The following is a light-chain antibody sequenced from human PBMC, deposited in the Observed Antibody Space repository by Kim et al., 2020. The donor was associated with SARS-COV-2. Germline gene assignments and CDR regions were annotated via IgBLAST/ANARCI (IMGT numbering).Light chain of an antibody. CDR2: AVS. Sequence: GQSITISGPGTNSDVGGYNYVSWYQQHPGKAPKLMIYAVSNRPSGVSNRFSGSKSGNTASLTISGLQAEDEADYYCSSYTSSSTYVFGAGTKVTVL. V-gene: IGLV2-14*03. CDR3: SSYTSSSTYV. CDR1: NSDVGGYNY. J-gene: IGLJ1*01.